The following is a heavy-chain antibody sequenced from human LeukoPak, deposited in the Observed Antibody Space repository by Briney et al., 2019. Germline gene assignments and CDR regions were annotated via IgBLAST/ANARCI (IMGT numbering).Heavy chain of an antibody. V-gene: IGHV4-59*01. CDR1: GGSISSYY. CDR2: IYYSGST. D-gene: IGHD6-13*01. Sequence: PSETLSLTCTVSGGSISSYYWSWIRQPPGKGLEWIGYIYYSGSTNYNPSLKSRVTISVDTSKNQFSLKLSSVTAADTAVYYCARDHAATGKLDYWGQGTLDTVSS. CDR3: ARDHAATGKLDY. J-gene: IGHJ4*02.